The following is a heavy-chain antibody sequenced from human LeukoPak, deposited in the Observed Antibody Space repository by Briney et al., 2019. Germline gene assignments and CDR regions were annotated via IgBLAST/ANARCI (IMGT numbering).Heavy chain of an antibody. Sequence: GGSLRLSCAASGFTVSRNFMSWVRQAPGKGLEWVSVLYKDDTTYYTDSVKGRFTISRDNSENTLYLQMNSLRDEDTGVYYCARAPYSPRWVAEHDYWGQGTLVTVSS. D-gene: IGHD5-12*01. CDR3: ARAPYSPRWVAEHDY. J-gene: IGHJ4*02. V-gene: IGHV3-66*01. CDR1: GFTVSRNF. CDR2: LYKDDTT.